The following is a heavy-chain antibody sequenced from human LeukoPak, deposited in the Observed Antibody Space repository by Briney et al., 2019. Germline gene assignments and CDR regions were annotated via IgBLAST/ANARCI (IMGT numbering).Heavy chain of an antibody. V-gene: IGHV4-39*01. Sequence: PSGSLALTCTVSGGAISSNSDYWGWLRQPPGKGLEWIGSIFYSGSTYYNPSLKSRVTMSVDTSKNQFSLKLSSVTAADTAVYYCARHPYLQQLCLKMFDPWGQGTLVTVSS. J-gene: IGHJ5*02. D-gene: IGHD6-13*01. CDR2: IFYSGST. CDR3: ARHPYLQQLCLKMFDP. CDR1: GGAISSNSDY.